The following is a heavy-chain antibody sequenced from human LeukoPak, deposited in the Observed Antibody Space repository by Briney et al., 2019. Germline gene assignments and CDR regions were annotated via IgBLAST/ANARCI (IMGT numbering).Heavy chain of an antibody. CDR1: GYTFTSYD. V-gene: IGHV1-8*03. D-gene: IGHD2-2*01. CDR3: ASCSSTSCSLDY. CDR2: MNPNSGNT. Sequence: ASVRVSCKASGYTFTSYDINWVRQATGQGLEWMGWMNPNSGNTGYAQKFQGRVTITRNTSISTAYMELSSLRSEDTAVYYCASCSSTSCSLDYWGQGTLVTVSS. J-gene: IGHJ4*02.